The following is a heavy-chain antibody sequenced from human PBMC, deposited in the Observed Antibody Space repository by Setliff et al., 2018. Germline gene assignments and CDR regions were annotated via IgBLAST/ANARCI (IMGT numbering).Heavy chain of an antibody. CDR2: IYTAGNT. CDR3: ARVDFTMIQGVLGL. J-gene: IGHJ1*01. D-gene: IGHD3-10*01. Sequence: PSETLSLTCSVSGDSISNGSCSWTWIRQPAGKRLEWIGRIYTAGNTDYNPSLESRVTISLDMSKNQFSMKLTSVTAADTAVYYCARVDFTMIQGVLGLWGQGTLVTVSS. V-gene: IGHV4-61*02. CDR1: GDSISNGSCS.